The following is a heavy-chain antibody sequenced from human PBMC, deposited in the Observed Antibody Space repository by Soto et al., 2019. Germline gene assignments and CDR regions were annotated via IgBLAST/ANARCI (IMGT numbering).Heavy chain of an antibody. V-gene: IGHV1-69*13. D-gene: IGHD3-3*01. J-gene: IGHJ6*04. CDR3: AVLLFLEWLFPDSYYGMDV. CDR2: IIPIFGTA. CDR1: GGTFSSYA. Sequence: SVKVSCKASGGTFSSYAISWVRQAPGQGLEWMGGIIPIFGTANYAQKFQGRVTITADESTSTAYMELSSLRSEDTAVYYCAVLLFLEWLFPDSYYGMDVGAKGTTVTVPS.